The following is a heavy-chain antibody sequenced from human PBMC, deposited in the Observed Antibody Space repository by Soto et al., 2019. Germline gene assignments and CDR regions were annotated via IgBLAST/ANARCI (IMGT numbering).Heavy chain of an antibody. V-gene: IGHV4-30-4*01. Sequence: KASETLSLTCTVSGGSISSGDYYWSWIRQPPGKGLEWIGYIYYSGSTYYNPSLKSRVTISVDTSKNQFSLKLSSVTAADTAVYYYARGFGFLEWSGYDYWGQGTLVTVSS. D-gene: IGHD3-3*01. CDR1: GGSISSGDYY. J-gene: IGHJ4*02. CDR2: IYYSGST. CDR3: ARGFGFLEWSGYDY.